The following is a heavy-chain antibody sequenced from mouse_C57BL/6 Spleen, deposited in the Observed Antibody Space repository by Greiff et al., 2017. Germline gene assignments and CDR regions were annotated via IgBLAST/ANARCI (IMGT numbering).Heavy chain of an antibody. D-gene: IGHD2-13*01. J-gene: IGHJ2*01. CDR3: ARGLGDYDY. CDR1: GYSITSGYY. CDR2: ISYDGSN. Sequence: EVQLVESGPGLVKPSQSLSLTCSVTGYSITSGYYWNWIRQFPGNKLEWRGYISYDGSNNYNPPLRDRISITRDPSKNQLFLKLNSVTSEDTATYYCARGLGDYDYWGQGTTLTVSS. V-gene: IGHV3-6*01.